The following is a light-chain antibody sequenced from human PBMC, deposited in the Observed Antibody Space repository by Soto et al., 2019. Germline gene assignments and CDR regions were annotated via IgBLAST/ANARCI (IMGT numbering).Light chain of an antibody. CDR1: QSVRNN. V-gene: IGKV3-11*01. J-gene: IGKJ4*01. CDR3: QHPSNLPLP. CDR2: AAS. Sequence: SAATVSVTQGERATLSCRASQSVRNNVAWHRQKPGQAPRLLIYAASTRATGVPARFSGSGSGTDFTLTISSLEPEDFALYNSQHPSNLPLPFGGG.